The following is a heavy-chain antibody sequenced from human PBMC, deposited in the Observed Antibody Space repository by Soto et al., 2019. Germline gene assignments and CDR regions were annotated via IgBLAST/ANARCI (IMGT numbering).Heavy chain of an antibody. CDR2: IYYSGST. D-gene: IGHD6-19*01. V-gene: IGHV4-31*03. J-gene: IGHJ4*02. CDR3: AKASGGWYSAYDY. Sequence: SETLSLTCTVSGGSISSGGYYWSWIRQHPGKGLEWIGYIYYSGSTYYNPSLKSRVTISVDTSKNQFSLKLSSVTAADTALYYCAKASGGWYSAYDYWGQGTLVTVSS. CDR1: GGSISSGGYY.